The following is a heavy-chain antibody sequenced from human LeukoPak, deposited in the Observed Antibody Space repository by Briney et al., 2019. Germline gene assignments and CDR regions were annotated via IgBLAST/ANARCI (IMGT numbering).Heavy chain of an antibody. CDR1: GYTFTSYG. J-gene: IGHJ4*02. Sequence: ASVRVSCKASGYTFTSYGISWVRQAPGQGLEWMGWISAYNGNTNYAQKLQGRVTMTEDTSTDTAYMELSSLRSDDTAVYYCATQAGHWGQGTLVTVSS. CDR3: ATQAGH. CDR2: ISAYNGNT. V-gene: IGHV1-18*01. D-gene: IGHD6-13*01.